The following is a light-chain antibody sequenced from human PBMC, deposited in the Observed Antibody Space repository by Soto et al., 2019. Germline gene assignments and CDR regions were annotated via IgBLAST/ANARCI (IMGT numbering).Light chain of an antibody. V-gene: IGLV1-51*02. CDR1: SSNIGNNY. Sequence: VLTQPPSVSAAPGQKVTISCSGSSSNIGNNYVSWYQQLPGTAPKLLIYENNKRPSGIPDRFSGSKSGTSATLGITGLQTGDEADYYCGTWDSSLSAYVFGTGTKXTVL. CDR2: ENN. CDR3: GTWDSSLSAYV. J-gene: IGLJ1*01.